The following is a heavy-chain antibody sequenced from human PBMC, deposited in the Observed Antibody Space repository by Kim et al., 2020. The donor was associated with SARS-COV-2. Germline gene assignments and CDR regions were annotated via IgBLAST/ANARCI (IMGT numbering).Heavy chain of an antibody. V-gene: IGHV3-53*01. D-gene: IGHD4-17*01. CDR1: GFTVSSNY. CDR3: ARDFVPNDYGDYEGADAFDI. Sequence: GGSLRLSCAASGFTVSSNYMSWVRQAPGKGLEWVSVIYSGGSTYYADSVKGRFTISRDNSKNTLYLQMNSLRAEDTAVYYCARDFVPNDYGDYEGADAFDIWGQGTMVTVSS. J-gene: IGHJ3*02. CDR2: IYSGGST.